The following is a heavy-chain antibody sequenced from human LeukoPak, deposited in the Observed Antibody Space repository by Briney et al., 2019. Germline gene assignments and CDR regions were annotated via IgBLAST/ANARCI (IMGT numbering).Heavy chain of an antibody. Sequence: SETLSLTCAVYGGSFSGYYWSWIRQPPGKGLEWIGEINHSGSTNYNPSLQSRVTISVDTSKNQFSLKLSSVTAADTAVYYCARGSRDGYNYRYYYYYYMDVWGKGTTVTVSS. J-gene: IGHJ6*03. CDR3: ARGSRDGYNYRYYYYYYMDV. D-gene: IGHD5-24*01. V-gene: IGHV4-34*01. CDR2: INHSGST. CDR1: GGSFSGYY.